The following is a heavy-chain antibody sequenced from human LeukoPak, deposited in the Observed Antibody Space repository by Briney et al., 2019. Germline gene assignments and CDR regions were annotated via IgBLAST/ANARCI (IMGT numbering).Heavy chain of an antibody. CDR2: TRNKANSYIT. CDR3: ASIRGTFGY. Sequence: GGSLRLSCAASGFTFSGHFLDWVRQAPGKGLEWVGRTRNKANSYITEYAASVKGRFTISRDDSKNSLYLQMSSLKTDDTAMYYCASIRGTFGYWGQGTLVTVSS. J-gene: IGHJ4*02. D-gene: IGHD1-26*01. CDR1: GFTFSGHF. V-gene: IGHV3-72*01.